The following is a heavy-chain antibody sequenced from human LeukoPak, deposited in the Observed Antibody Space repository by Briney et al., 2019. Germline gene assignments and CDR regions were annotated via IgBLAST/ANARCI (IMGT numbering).Heavy chain of an antibody. CDR3: ASLGQQLASTDY. V-gene: IGHV4-4*02. CDR1: GGSISSSNW. CDR2: IYHSGST. Sequence: PSETLSLTCAVSGGSISSSNWWSWVRQPPGKGLEWIGEIYHSGSTNYNPSLKSRVTISVDKSKNQFTLKLSSVTAADTAVYYCASLGQQLASTDYWGQGTLVTVSS. J-gene: IGHJ4*02. D-gene: IGHD6-13*01.